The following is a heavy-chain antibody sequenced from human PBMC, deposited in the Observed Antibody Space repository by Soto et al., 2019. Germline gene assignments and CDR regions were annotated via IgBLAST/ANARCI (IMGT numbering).Heavy chain of an antibody. CDR1: GFTFSSYG. Sequence: GGSLRLSCAASGFTFSSYGMHWVRQAPGKGLEWVAVISYDGSNKYYADSVKGRFTISRDNSKNTLYLQMTSLRAEDTAVYYCAKDAPLYGSGSYYNLLYYFDYWGQGTLVTVSS. CDR3: AKDAPLYGSGSYYNLLYYFDY. CDR2: ISYDGSNK. J-gene: IGHJ4*02. D-gene: IGHD3-10*01. V-gene: IGHV3-30*18.